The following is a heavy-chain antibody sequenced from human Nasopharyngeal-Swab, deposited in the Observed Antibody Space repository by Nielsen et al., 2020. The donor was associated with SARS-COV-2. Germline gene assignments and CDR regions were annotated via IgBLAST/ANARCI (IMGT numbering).Heavy chain of an antibody. V-gene: IGHV1-69*04. CDR3: ARVKSPWYSSSWYRDYYGMDV. Sequence: SVKVSCKASGGTFSSYAISWVRQAPGQGLEWMGRIIPILGIANYAQKFQGRVTITADKSTSTAYMELSSLRSEDTAVYYCARVKSPWYSSSWYRDYYGMDVWGQGTTVTVSS. CDR1: GGTFSSYA. J-gene: IGHJ6*02. D-gene: IGHD6-13*01. CDR2: IIPILGIA.